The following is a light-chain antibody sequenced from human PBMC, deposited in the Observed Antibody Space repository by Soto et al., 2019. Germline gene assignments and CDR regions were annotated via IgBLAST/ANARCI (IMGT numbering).Light chain of an antibody. CDR2: EVS. CDR3: SSYSIRTAYL. J-gene: IGLJ1*01. Sequence: QSALTQPASVSGSPGQSITISCTGTSSDVGGYDYVSWYQLHPGKAPKLMVFEVSNRPSGVSYRFSGSKSGNTASLTISGLQDEDEADYFCSSYSIRTAYLFGTGTKVTVL. V-gene: IGLV2-14*01. CDR1: SSDVGGYDY.